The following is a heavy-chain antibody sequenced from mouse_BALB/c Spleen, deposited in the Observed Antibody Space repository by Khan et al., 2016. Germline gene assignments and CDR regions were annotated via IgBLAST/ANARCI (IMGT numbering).Heavy chain of an antibody. CDR3: ARFQFANY. J-gene: IGHJ2*01. V-gene: IGHV9-1*02. Sequence: QIQLVQSGPELKKPGETVKISCKASGYTFTNYGMNWVKQAPGQGLQWMGGINTDTGEPTYADDFKGRFALSLETSASTAYLPINNLKNEDKATYFCARFQFANYWGQGTTLTVSS. CDR1: GYTFTNYG. D-gene: IGHD4-1*01. CDR2: INTDTGEP.